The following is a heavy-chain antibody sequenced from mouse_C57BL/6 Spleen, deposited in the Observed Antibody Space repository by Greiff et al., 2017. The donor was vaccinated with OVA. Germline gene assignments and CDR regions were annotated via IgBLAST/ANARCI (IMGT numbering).Heavy chain of an antibody. Sequence: EVKVVESGGDLVKPGGSLKLSCAASGFTFSSYGMSWVRQTPDKRLAWVATISSGGSYTYSPDSVQGRFPISRDNAKNTLYLQMSSLKSEDTAMYYCARLYGSSLYYFDYWGQGTTLTGSA. V-gene: IGHV5-6*01. D-gene: IGHD1-1*01. CDR2: ISSGGSYT. CDR1: GFTFSSYG. CDR3: ARLYGSSLYYFDY. J-gene: IGHJ2*01.